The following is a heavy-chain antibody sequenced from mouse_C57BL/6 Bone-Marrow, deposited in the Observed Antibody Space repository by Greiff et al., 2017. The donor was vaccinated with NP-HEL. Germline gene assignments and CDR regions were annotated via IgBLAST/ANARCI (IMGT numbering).Heavy chain of an antibody. CDR3: ARHVPKNNGSLSYWYNED. CDR2: LSGGGGNT. Sequence: DVKLVESGGGLVKPGGSLKLSCAASGFTFSSYTMSWVRQTPEKRLEWVATLSGGGGNTYYLDSVKGRFTISRDHAKHTLYLQMSSLRSEATALFYSARHVPKNNGSLSYWYNEDWGTGTTVTVSS. D-gene: IGHD1-1*01. V-gene: IGHV5-9*01. J-gene: IGHJ1*03. CDR1: GFTFSSYT.